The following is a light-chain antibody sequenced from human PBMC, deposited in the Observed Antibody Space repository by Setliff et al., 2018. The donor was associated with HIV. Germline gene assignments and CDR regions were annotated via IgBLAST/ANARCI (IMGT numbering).Light chain of an antibody. CDR1: INNIGSYNR. Sequence: QSALAQPPSVSGSPGQSIIISCTGTINNIGSYNRESWYQQRPGTAPKLIIFEVNKRPSGVSNRFSGSKSGSTASLAISGLQADDEGDYYCCSYAGTDTFVVFGTGTKVTVL. CDR2: EVN. J-gene: IGLJ1*01. V-gene: IGLV2-23*02. CDR3: CSYAGTDTFVV.